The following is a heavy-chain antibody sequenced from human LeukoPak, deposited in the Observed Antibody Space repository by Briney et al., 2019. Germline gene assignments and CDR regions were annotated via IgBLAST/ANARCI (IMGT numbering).Heavy chain of an antibody. V-gene: IGHV5-51*01. CDR1: GYEFTNFW. D-gene: IGHD3-3*02. CDR3: AGSELAYYYYYGMDV. CDR2: IYPGDSDT. J-gene: IGHJ6*02. Sequence: GESLKISCKGSGYEFTNFWIGWVRQMPGKGLEWMGIIYPGDSDTTYSPSFQGQVTISVDKSISTAYLQWTSLKASDTAMYYCAGSELAYYYYYGMDVWGQGTTVTVSS.